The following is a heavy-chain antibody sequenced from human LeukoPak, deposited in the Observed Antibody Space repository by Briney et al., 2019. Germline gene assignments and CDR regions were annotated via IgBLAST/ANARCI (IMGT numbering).Heavy chain of an antibody. CDR3: VKDLHSGWSFDY. CDR2: ITGSDDRT. V-gene: IGHV3-23*01. CDR1: GFTFSSAA. Sequence: PGGSLSLSCAASGFTFSSAAMTWVRQAPGKGLEWVSTITGSDDRTYYADSVKGRFTISRDYSKNTLYLQMNSLRVDDTAVYYCVKDLHSGWSFDYWGQGILVTVSS. J-gene: IGHJ4*02. D-gene: IGHD6-19*01.